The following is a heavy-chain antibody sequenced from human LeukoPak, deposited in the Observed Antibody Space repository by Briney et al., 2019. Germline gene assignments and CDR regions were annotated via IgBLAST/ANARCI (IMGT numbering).Heavy chain of an antibody. Sequence: PGGSLRLSCAASGFTFSSYGMRWVRQAPGKGLEWVAVVSYDGSNKYYADSVKGRFTISRDNSKNTLYLQMNSLRAEDTAVYYCAKDRDYSNYNYYYYGMDVWGQGTTVTVSS. CDR2: VSYDGSNK. CDR3: AKDRDYSNYNYYYYGMDV. CDR1: GFTFSSYG. V-gene: IGHV3-30*18. D-gene: IGHD4-11*01. J-gene: IGHJ6*02.